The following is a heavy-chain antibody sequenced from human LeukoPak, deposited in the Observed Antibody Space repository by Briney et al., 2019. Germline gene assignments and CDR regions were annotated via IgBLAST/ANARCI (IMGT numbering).Heavy chain of an antibody. D-gene: IGHD6-13*01. CDR1: GFTFSSYN. CDR3: GKGYSSSWYGGPYFDY. CDR2: ITSGSSYI. V-gene: IGHV3-21*01. J-gene: IGHJ4*02. Sequence: TGGSLRLSCAASGFTFSSYNMNWVRQAPGKGLEWVSSITSGSSYIYYADSVKGRFTISRDNAKNSLYLQMNSLRAEDTALYYCGKGYSSSWYGGPYFDYWGQGTLVTVSS.